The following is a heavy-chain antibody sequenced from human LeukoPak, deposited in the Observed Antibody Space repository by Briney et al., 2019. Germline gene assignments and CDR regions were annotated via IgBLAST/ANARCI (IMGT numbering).Heavy chain of an antibody. D-gene: IGHD4/OR15-4a*01. V-gene: IGHV3-48*01. J-gene: IGHJ4*02. CDR3: ARRAGAYSHPYDY. Sequence: PGGSLRLSCAASGFTFNNYNMNWVRQAPGKGLEWVSYISSSSNTIYYADSVKGRFTISRDNAKNSVFLQMNSLRAEDTGVYYCARRAGAYSHPYDYWGQGTLVTVSS. CDR2: ISSSSNTI. CDR1: GFTFNNYN.